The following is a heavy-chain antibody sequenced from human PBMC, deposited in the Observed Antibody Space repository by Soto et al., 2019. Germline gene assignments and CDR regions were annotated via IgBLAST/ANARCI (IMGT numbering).Heavy chain of an antibody. CDR1: GGSISSGGHY. V-gene: IGHV4-31*03. CDR2: IYYDGNT. D-gene: IGHD1-1*01. Sequence: SETLSLTCTVPGGSISSGGHYWSWIRQHPGKGLEWVGDIYYDGNTYYSPSLKSRIAMSIDTSKDQFSLRLNAVTAADTAVYYCARAPIPNWNYYGMDVWGQGTTVTVSS. J-gene: IGHJ6*02. CDR3: ARAPIPNWNYYGMDV.